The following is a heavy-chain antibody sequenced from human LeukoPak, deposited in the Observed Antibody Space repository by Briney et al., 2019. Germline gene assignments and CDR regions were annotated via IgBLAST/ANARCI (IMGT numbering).Heavy chain of an antibody. D-gene: IGHD2-2*01. CDR3: ARGSSRAFDY. Sequence: GGSLRLSCAASGFTVSSNYMGWVRQAPGKGLEWVSVIYSGGTTNHADSVKGRFTVSRDNSKNTLYLQMNSLRAEDTAVYFCARGSSRAFDYWGQGTLVTVSS. V-gene: IGHV3-53*01. J-gene: IGHJ4*02. CDR2: IYSGGTT. CDR1: GFTVSSNY.